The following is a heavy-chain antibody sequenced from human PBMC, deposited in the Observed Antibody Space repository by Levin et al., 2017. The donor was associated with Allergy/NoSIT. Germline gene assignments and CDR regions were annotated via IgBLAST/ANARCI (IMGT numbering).Heavy chain of an antibody. V-gene: IGHV3-49*03. CDR3: TRDIAARHWFDP. D-gene: IGHD6-6*01. CDR2: LRSIRHGGTS. Sequence: PGGSLRLSCTASGFTFGDYAMSWFRQAPGKGLEWVAFLRSIRHGGTSEYAASVKGRFIISRDDSKSIAYLQMNSLKSEDTAVYYCTRDIAARHWFDPWGQGTQVTVSS. J-gene: IGHJ5*02. CDR1: GFTFGDYA.